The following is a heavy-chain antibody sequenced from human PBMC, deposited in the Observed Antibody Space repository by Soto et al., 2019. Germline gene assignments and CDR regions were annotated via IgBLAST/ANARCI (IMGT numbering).Heavy chain of an antibody. CDR1: GFTFSSYA. CDR3: AKDGWWELLSSPLGYSYYFDY. V-gene: IGHV3-23*01. CDR2: ISGSGGST. D-gene: IGHD1-26*01. J-gene: IGHJ4*02. Sequence: GGSLRLSCAASGFTFSSYAMSWVRQAPGKGLEWVSAISGSGGSTYYADSVKGRFTISRDNSKNTLYLQMNSLRAEDTAVYYCAKDGWWELLSSPLGYSYYFDYWGQGTLVTVSS.